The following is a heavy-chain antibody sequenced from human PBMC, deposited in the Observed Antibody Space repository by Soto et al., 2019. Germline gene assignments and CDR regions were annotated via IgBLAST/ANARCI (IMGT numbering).Heavy chain of an antibody. J-gene: IGHJ4*01. Sequence: GGSLRLSCAVSGLTVSRTQMSWVRQAPGKGLQWVSVIYSAGSTYYANAVKGRFTISRDISENKIFLELNGLTVDDTAIYYCARAREPEYSSSIFFDYWRRGTVVTGSS. V-gene: IGHV3-53*01. D-gene: IGHD6-6*01. CDR2: IYSAGST. CDR1: GLTVSRTQ. CDR3: ARAREPEYSSSIFFDY.